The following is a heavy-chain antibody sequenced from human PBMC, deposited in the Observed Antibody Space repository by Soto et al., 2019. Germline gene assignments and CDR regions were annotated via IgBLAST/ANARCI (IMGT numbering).Heavy chain of an antibody. Sequence: PGGSLRLSCAGSGFSFDAYGMHWVRQAPGKGLEWLTTVSFDSKNKYYIDSVEGRFTISRDNSKNMLFLQMNSLRHEDTAVYYCAKESVETSYSYHGMDVWGPGTRVTVSS. CDR2: VSFDSKNK. J-gene: IGHJ6*02. V-gene: IGHV3-30*18. CDR3: AKESVETSYSYHGMDV. CDR1: GFSFDAYG. D-gene: IGHD3-16*02.